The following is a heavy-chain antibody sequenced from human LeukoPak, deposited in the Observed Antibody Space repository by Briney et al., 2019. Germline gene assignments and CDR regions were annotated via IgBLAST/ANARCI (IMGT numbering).Heavy chain of an antibody. J-gene: IGHJ4*02. CDR2: ISGSGGNT. Sequence: ETLSLTCAVYGGSFSGYYWSWVRQAPGKELEWVSAISGSGGNTYYADSVKGRFTISRDNSKNTLNLQMNSLRAEDTAVYYCAKASKWLPYYFDFWGQGTLVTASS. D-gene: IGHD3-22*01. CDR1: GGSFSGYY. V-gene: IGHV3-23*01. CDR3: AKASKWLPYYFDF.